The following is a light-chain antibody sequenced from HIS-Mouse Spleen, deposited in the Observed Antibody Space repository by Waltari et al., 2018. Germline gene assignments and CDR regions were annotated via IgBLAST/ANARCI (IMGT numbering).Light chain of an antibody. CDR1: SGSVSTSYY. Sequence: QTVVTQEPSFSVSPGGTVTLTCGLSSGSVSTSYYPSWYQHTPGQAPRTLLYSTHTRSSGVPDRFSGSILGNKAALTITGAQADDESDYYCVLYMGSGIWVFGGGTKLTVL. J-gene: IGLJ3*02. CDR3: VLYMGSGIWV. CDR2: STH. V-gene: IGLV8-61*01.